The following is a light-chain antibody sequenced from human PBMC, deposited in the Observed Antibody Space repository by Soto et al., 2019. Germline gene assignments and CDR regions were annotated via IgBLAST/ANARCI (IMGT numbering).Light chain of an antibody. J-gene: IGKJ1*01. CDR3: QEFNSSSRT. V-gene: IGKV1-5*03. CDR2: SAS. Sequence: DIRMTQSPSTLSASLGDRVTISCRASRTIDSWLAWYQQRPGGIPQLLIYSASNLQNGVPSRFSGSGSGTDFTLPINGLQPDDFATYYCQEFNSSSRTFGQGTRVDMK. CDR1: RTIDSW.